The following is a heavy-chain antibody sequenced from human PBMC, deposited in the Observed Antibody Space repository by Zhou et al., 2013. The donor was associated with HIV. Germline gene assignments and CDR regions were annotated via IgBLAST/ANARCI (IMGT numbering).Heavy chain of an antibody. CDR1: GDTFSGNA. CDR3: ARQRLPTSGRYDYFYYMDV. D-gene: IGHD4-17*01. Sequence: QVHLVQSGAEVKKPGSSVKVSCKASGDTFSGNAISWVRQAPGHGLEWMGRIIPIRNFANYAQRFQGRITITADRSTSTAYLELSSLRSEDTAVFYCARQRLPTSGRYDYFYYMDVWGKGTPVTVSS. J-gene: IGHJ6*03. V-gene: IGHV1-69*04. CDR2: IIPIRNFA.